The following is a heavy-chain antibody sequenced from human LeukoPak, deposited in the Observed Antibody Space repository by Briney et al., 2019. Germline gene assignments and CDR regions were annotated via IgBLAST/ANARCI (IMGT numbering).Heavy chain of an antibody. D-gene: IGHD3-3*01. J-gene: IGHJ1*01. V-gene: IGHV1-69*01. CDR3: ARGAGITIFGVVTI. CDR1: GGTFSSYA. CDR2: IIPIFGTA. Sequence: GASVKVSCKASGGTFSSYAISWVRQAPGQGLEWMGGIIPIFGTANYAQKFQGRVTITADESTSTAYMELSSLRSEDTAVYYCARGAGITIFGVVTIWGQGTWSPSPQ.